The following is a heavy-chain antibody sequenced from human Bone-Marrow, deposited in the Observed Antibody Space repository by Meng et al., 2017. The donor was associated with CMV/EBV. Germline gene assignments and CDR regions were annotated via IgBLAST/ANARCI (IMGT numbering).Heavy chain of an antibody. CDR3: ARHRCRPPTCGYYYGMDV. CDR2: IYPGDSDT. J-gene: IGHJ6*02. Sequence: GGSLRLSCKGSGYSFTSYWIGWVRQMPGKGLEWMGIIYPGDSDTRYSPSFQGQVTISADKSISTAYLQWSSLKASDTAMYYCARHRCRPPTCGYYYGMDVWGQGTTVTVSS. D-gene: IGHD2/OR15-2a*01. CDR1: GYSFTSYW. V-gene: IGHV5-51*01.